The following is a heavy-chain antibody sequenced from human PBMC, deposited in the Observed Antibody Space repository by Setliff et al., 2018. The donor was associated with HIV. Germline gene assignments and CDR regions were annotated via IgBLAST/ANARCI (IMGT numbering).Heavy chain of an antibody. CDR3: AREIRAATIYYYYYMDV. CDR1: GGSISSVNW. J-gene: IGHJ6*03. Sequence: SETLSLTCAVSGGSISSVNWWSWVRQPPGKGLEWIGEIYHGGSTNYNPSLNSRVTISVDKSKNQFSLKLDSVTAADTAVYYCAREIRAATIYYYYYMDVWGKGTTVTV. V-gene: IGHV4-4*02. D-gene: IGHD2-15*01. CDR2: IYHGGST.